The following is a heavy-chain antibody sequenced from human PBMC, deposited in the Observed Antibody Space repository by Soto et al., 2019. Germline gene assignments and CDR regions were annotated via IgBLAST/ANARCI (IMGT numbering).Heavy chain of an antibody. CDR2: IYYSGST. D-gene: IGHD5-18*01. Sequence: PSETLSLTCTVSGGSISSGGYYWSWIRQHPGKGLEWIGYIYYSGSTYYNPSLKSRVTISVDTSKNQFSLKLSSVTAADTAVYYCARGNDENGYNDYWGQGTLVTVSS. CDR1: GGSISSGGYY. V-gene: IGHV4-31*03. J-gene: IGHJ4*02. CDR3: ARGNDENGYNDY.